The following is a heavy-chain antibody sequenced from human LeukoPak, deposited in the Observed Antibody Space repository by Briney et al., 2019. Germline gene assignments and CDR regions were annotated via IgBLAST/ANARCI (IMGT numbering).Heavy chain of an antibody. CDR3: ARIGYKYGSYYFDD. D-gene: IGHD3-10*01. V-gene: IGHV2-26*01. Sequence: SGPVLVKPTETLTLTCTVSGFSLSNAGMGVSWIRQPPVKALEWLAHIFSNDEKSYNTSLKSRLTISKDTSKSQVVLTMTGMDPVDTGTYYCARIGYKYGSYYFDDWGQGTLVTVSS. J-gene: IGHJ4*02. CDR1: GFSLSNAGMG. CDR2: IFSNDEK.